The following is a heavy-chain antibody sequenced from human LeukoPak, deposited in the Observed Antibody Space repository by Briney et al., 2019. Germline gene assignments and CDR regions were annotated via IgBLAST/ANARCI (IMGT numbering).Heavy chain of an antibody. CDR2: INPNSGST. J-gene: IGHJ3*02. D-gene: IGHD2-2*01. CDR1: GYIFTGCY. Sequence: GASVKVSCKASGYIFTGCYMHWVRQPPGQGLEWMGWINPNSGSTNYAQKFQGRVTMTRDTPISTAYMELSRLTSDDTAVYYCARETDIVVVPAVRGAFDIWGQGTMVTVSS. V-gene: IGHV1-2*02. CDR3: ARETDIVVVPAVRGAFDI.